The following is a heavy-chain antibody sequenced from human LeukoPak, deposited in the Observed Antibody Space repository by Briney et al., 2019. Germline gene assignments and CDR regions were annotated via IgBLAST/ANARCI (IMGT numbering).Heavy chain of an antibody. CDR3: AKDQYYYDSSGYTYFDY. J-gene: IGHJ4*02. V-gene: IGHV3-30*18. CDR2: ISYDGSNK. D-gene: IGHD3-22*01. CDR1: GFTFSSYG. Sequence: PGGSLRLSCAASGFTFSSYGMHWVRQAPGKGLEWVAVISYDGSNKYYADSVKGRFTISRDNSKNTLYLQMNSLRAEDTAVYCCAKDQYYYDSSGYTYFDYWGQGTLVTVSS.